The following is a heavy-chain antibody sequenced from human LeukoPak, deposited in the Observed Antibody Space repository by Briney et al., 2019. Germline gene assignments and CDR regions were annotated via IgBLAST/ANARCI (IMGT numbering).Heavy chain of an antibody. CDR1: GYTFTSYD. J-gene: IGHJ4*02. CDR2: MNPNSGNT. D-gene: IGHD3-22*01. Sequence: ASVKVSCKASGYTFTSYDINWVRQATGQGLEWMGWMNPNSGNTGYAQKFQGRVTMTRNTSISTAYMELSSLRSEDTAVYYCARGGDYYDSSGPYYFDYWGQGTLVTVSS. V-gene: IGHV1-8*01. CDR3: ARGGDYYDSSGPYYFDY.